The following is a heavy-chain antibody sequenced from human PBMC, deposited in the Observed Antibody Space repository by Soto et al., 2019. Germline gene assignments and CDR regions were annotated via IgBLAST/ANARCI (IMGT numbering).Heavy chain of an antibody. J-gene: IGHJ6*02. CDR3: ARRSYSWNYPARGPDYGMDV. CDR1: GGSISSYY. D-gene: IGHD1-7*01. Sequence: SETLSLTCTVSGGSISSYYWSWIRQPAGKGLEWIGRIYTSGSTNYNPSLKSRVTMSVDTSKNQFSLKLSSVTAADTAVYYCARRSYSWNYPARGPDYGMDVWGQGTTVTVSS. CDR2: IYTSGST. V-gene: IGHV4-4*07.